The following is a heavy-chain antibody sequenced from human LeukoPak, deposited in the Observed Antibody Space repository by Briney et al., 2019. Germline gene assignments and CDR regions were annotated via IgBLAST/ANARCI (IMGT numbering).Heavy chain of an antibody. CDR3: ARDLTPIVGATYFDY. CDR1: VGSVSSSRYC. D-gene: IGHD1-26*01. V-gene: IGHV4-61*01. Sequence: SETLSLTCTVSVGSVSSSRYCWSWIRQPPGKGLELIGYIYYSGSTNYNPSLKSRVTISVDTSKNQFSLKLSSVTAADTAVYYCARDLTPIVGATYFDYWGQGTLVTVSS. CDR2: IYYSGST. J-gene: IGHJ4*02.